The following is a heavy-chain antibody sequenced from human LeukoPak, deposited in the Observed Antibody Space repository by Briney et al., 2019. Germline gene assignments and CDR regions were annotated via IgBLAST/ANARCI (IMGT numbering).Heavy chain of an antibody. V-gene: IGHV4-39*07. CDR1: GGSISSSSYY. CDR2: IYYSGST. CDR3: AGRPFFSVGY. D-gene: IGHD3-3*01. Sequence: SETLSLTCTVSGGSISSSSYYWGWIRQPPGKGLEWIGSIYYSGSTYYNPSLKSRVTISVDTSKNQFSLKLNSVTAADTAVYYCAGRPFFSVGYWGQGTLVTVSS. J-gene: IGHJ4*02.